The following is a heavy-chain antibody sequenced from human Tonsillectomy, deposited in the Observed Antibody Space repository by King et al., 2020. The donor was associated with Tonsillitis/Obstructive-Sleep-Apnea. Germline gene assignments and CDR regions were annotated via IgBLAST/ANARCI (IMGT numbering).Heavy chain of an antibody. Sequence: ITLQESGPTLVKPTQTLTLTCTFSGFSLSTSGVGVGWIRQPPGKALEWLALIYWDDDKRYSPSLKSRLTITKDTSKNQVVLTMTNMDPVDTATYYCAHTGGLHLGELSSFDYWGQGTLVTVSS. CDR2: IYWDDDK. CDR3: AHTGGLHLGELSSFDY. CDR1: GFSLSTSGVG. V-gene: IGHV2-5*02. J-gene: IGHJ4*02. D-gene: IGHD3-16*02.